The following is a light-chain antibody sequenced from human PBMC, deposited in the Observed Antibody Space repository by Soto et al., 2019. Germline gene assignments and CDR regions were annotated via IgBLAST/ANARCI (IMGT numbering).Light chain of an antibody. CDR2: KAS. V-gene: IGKV1-5*03. J-gene: IGKJ1*01. CDR3: QPYNSYSRT. Sequence: DTQMTQSPSTLSTSVGDRVTITCRASESISNFLAWYQQKPGKAPNLLIYKASSLESGVPSRFSGSGSGTEFTLTISRLQPDDFATYYCQPYNSYSRTFGQGTKVDIK. CDR1: ESISNF.